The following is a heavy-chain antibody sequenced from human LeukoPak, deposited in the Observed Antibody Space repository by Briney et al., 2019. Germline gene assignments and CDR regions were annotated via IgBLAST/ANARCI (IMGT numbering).Heavy chain of an antibody. Sequence: PSETLSLTCTVSGVSISTYYWTWIRQPAGKGLEWIGRIYSTGNTNYNPSLESRVTMSIDTSKNQFSLKLTSVTAADTAVYYCARGTNKGAGNFDSWGQGTLVTVSS. CDR2: IYSTGNT. J-gene: IGHJ4*02. V-gene: IGHV4-4*07. CDR3: ARGTNKGAGNFDS. CDR1: GVSISTYY. D-gene: IGHD6-19*01.